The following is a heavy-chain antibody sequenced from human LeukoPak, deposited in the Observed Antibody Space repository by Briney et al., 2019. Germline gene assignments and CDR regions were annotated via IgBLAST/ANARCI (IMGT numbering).Heavy chain of an antibody. Sequence: SVKVSCKASGGTFSSYAISWVRQAPGQGLEWMGGIIPIFGTANYAQKFQGRVTITADESMSTAYMELSSLRSEDTAVYYCAGSQSSSSTSLTRYYYYYYYMDVWGKGTTVTVSS. CDR2: IIPIFGTA. CDR3: AGSQSSSSTSLTRYYYYYYYMDV. J-gene: IGHJ6*03. CDR1: GGTFSSYA. D-gene: IGHD2-2*01. V-gene: IGHV1-69*13.